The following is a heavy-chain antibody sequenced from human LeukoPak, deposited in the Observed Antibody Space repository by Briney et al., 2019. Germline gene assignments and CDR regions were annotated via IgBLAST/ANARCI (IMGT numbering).Heavy chain of an antibody. CDR1: GYTFTSYG. J-gene: IGHJ3*02. CDR3: ARAGYYYDSTQSRAFDI. V-gene: IGHV1-18*01. CDR2: ISAYNGNT. D-gene: IGHD3-22*01. Sequence: ASVKVSCKASGYTFTSYGISWVRQAPGQGLEWMEWISAYNGNTNYAQKLQGRVTMTTDTSTSTAYMELRSLRSDDTAVYYCARAGYYYDSTQSRAFDIWGQGTMVTVSS.